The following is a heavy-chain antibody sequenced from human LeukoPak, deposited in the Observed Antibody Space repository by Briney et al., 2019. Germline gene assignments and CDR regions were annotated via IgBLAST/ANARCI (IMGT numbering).Heavy chain of an antibody. V-gene: IGHV3-7*01. CDR2: IKQDGSEK. CDR3: ARVGCSGGSCYSDYFQH. D-gene: IGHD2-15*01. J-gene: IGHJ1*01. Sequence: GGSLRLSCAASGFTFSSYWMSWVRQAPGKGLEWVANIKQDGSEKYYVDSVKGRFTISRDNAKNSLYLQMNSLRAEDTAVYYCARVGCSGGSCYSDYFQHWGQGTLVTVSS. CDR1: GFTFSSYW.